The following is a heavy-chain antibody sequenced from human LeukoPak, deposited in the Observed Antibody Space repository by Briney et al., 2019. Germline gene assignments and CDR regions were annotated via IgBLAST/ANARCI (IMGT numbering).Heavy chain of an antibody. CDR3: AKDGSGGH. Sequence: GGSLRLSCVTSPGYGFTSHWMNWVRQAPGKGLGWVSAISGSGGSTYYADSVKGRFTISRDNSKNTLYLQMNSLRAEDTAVYYCAKDGSGGHWGQGTLVTVSS. CDR2: ISGSGGST. J-gene: IGHJ4*02. V-gene: IGHV3-23*01. D-gene: IGHD3-3*01. CDR1: PGYGFTSHW.